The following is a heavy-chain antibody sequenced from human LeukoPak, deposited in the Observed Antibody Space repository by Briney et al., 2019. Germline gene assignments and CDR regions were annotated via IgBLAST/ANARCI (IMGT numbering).Heavy chain of an antibody. D-gene: IGHD6-19*01. V-gene: IGHV1-2*02. CDR2: INPNSGGT. CDR1: GYTFTGYY. J-gene: IGHJ4*02. Sequence: ASVKVSCKASGYTFTGYYMHWVRQAPGQGLEWMGWINPNSGGTNYAQKFQGRVTMTRDTSISTAYMELSRLRSGDTAVYYCARGTVAGTGQADYWGQGTLVTVSS. CDR3: ARGTVAGTGQADY.